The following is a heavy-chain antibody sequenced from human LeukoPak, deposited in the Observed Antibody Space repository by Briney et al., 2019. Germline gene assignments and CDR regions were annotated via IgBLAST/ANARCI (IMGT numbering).Heavy chain of an antibody. J-gene: IGHJ4*02. CDR1: GFTFSSCG. CDR3: AKDVNFDWLLPDY. D-gene: IGHD3-9*01. Sequence: PGGSLRLSCAASGFTFSSCGMHWVRQAPGKGLEWVAVISYDGSNKYYADSVKGRFTISRDNSKNTLYLQMNSLRVEDTAVYYCAKDVNFDWLLPDYWGQGTLVTVSS. CDR2: ISYDGSNK. V-gene: IGHV3-30*18.